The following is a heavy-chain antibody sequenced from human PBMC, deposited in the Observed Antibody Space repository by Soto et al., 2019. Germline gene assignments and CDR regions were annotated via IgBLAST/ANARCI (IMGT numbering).Heavy chain of an antibody. CDR3: AKDLLMITFGGVIAHFDC. Sequence: EMQLLESGGGLEQPGGSLRLSCAASGFTFSYYAMSWVRQAPGKGLEWVSGISGGGDSTYYADSVKGRFTISRDNSKNTLYLQMNSLTAKDTAVYYCAKDLLMITFGGVIAHFDCWGQGTLVTVSS. CDR2: ISGGGDST. CDR1: GFTFSYYA. J-gene: IGHJ4*02. V-gene: IGHV3-23*01. D-gene: IGHD3-16*02.